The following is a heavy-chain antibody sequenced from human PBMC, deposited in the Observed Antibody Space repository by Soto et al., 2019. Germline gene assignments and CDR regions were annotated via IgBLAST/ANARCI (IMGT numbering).Heavy chain of an antibody. D-gene: IGHD3-22*01. J-gene: IGHJ4*02. CDR1: GFTFSSYD. V-gene: IGHV3-13*01. CDR2: IGTAGDT. Sequence: GGSLSLSCAASGFTFSSYDMHWVRQATGKGLEWVSAIGTAGDTYYPGSVKGRFTISRENAKNSLYLQMNSLRAEDTAVYYCARLYDSSGYSHFDYWGQGTLVTVSS. CDR3: ARLYDSSGYSHFDY.